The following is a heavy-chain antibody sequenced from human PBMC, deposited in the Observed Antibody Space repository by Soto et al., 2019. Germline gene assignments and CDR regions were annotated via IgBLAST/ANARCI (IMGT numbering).Heavy chain of an antibody. Sequence: QVQRVQSGAEVKKPGASVKVSCKASGYTFTSYGVSWVRQAPGQGLEWMGWISAYNGNTKYAQKLQGRVTMTTDTSTNTAYMDLRSLRSDDTAVYYCARDSPPVDYWGQGTLVTVSS. CDR1: GYTFTSYG. CDR3: ARDSPPVDY. V-gene: IGHV1-18*01. CDR2: ISAYNGNT. J-gene: IGHJ4*02.